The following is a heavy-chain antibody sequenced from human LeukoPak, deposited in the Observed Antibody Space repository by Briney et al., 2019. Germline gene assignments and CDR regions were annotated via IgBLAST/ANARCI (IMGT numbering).Heavy chain of an antibody. Sequence: PSETLSLTCTVSGCSISTYHWSWIRQPAGKGLEWIGRIYTSGSTSYSPSLKSRVSISVHKSKSQFSLKLSSVTAADTAVYYCARDLEHCDSTSCHNWFDPWGQGTLVTVSS. D-gene: IGHD2-2*01. CDR2: IYTSGST. CDR3: ARDLEHCDSTSCHNWFDP. V-gene: IGHV4-4*07. J-gene: IGHJ5*02. CDR1: GCSISTYH.